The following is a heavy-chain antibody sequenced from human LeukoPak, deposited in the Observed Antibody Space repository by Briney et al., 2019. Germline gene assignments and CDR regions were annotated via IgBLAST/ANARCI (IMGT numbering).Heavy chain of an antibody. J-gene: IGHJ4*02. Sequence: ASVKVSCKASGYTFTGFYFHWMRQAPGQGLEWVGCIHPDTGGTNYAQNFQGRVTMTRDTSISTAYMELDRLRSDDTAIYYCARERVRDNKSFDYWGQGTLVTVSS. CDR2: IHPDTGGT. D-gene: IGHD2/OR15-2a*01. CDR1: GYTFTGFY. V-gene: IGHV1-2*02. CDR3: ARERVRDNKSFDY.